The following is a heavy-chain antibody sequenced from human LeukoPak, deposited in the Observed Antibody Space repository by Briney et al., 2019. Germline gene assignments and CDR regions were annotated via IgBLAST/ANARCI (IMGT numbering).Heavy chain of an antibody. D-gene: IGHD3-10*01. J-gene: IGHJ4*02. V-gene: IGHV3-30*18. CDR1: GFTFSKYG. CDR2: ISYDGSNK. CDR3: AKDFESVFPYYGSGTYY. Sequence: GGSLRLSLAASGFTFSKYGMHWVRQAPGKGLEWVAVISYDGSNKYYAGSVKGRFTISRDNSKKTRYLQMNSLRAEDTAVYNCAKDFESVFPYYGSGTYYWGQGTLVTVSS.